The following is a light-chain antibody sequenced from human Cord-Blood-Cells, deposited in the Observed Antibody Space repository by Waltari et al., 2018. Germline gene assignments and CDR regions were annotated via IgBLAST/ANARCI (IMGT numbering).Light chain of an antibody. Sequence: DIQMTQSPSSLSASVGDRSTITCRASQSISSYFNWYQQKPGKAPKRLSYAASSLQSGVPSRLSCSGSGTDFTLSISSLQPADFAPYYCQQSYSTPRPFRQGTKLESK. CDR1: QSISSY. J-gene: IGKJ2*01. CDR3: QQSYSTPRP. CDR2: AAS. V-gene: IGKV1-39*01.